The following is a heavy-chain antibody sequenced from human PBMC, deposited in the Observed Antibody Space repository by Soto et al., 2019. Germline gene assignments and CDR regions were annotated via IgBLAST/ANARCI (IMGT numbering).Heavy chain of an antibody. Sequence: SVKVSCKASGDTFNIYTFNWVRQAPGQGLEWMGGIFAMFGSPHNAEKFQHRLTITADDSTTTVYMELGDLRSEDTAVYYCATNGSSVVLDSWGQGTLVTVSS. V-gene: IGHV1-69*13. CDR1: GDTFNIYT. J-gene: IGHJ4*02. D-gene: IGHD3-10*01. CDR2: IFAMFGSP. CDR3: ATNGSSVVLDS.